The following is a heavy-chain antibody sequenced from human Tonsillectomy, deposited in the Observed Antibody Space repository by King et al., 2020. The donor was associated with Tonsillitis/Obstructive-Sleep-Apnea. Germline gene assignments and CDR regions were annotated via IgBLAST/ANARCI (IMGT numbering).Heavy chain of an antibody. Sequence: VQLVESGGGLVQPGGSLRLSCAASGFTFSSYWMHWVRQAPGEGLVWVSRMNSYGGNTNYSDSVKGRVTISRDNAKSTLYLQMNSLRADDTAVYYCAREAPAAGDYWGQGTLVTVSS. V-gene: IGHV3-74*01. D-gene: IGHD6-13*01. J-gene: IGHJ4*02. CDR1: GFTFSSYW. CDR3: AREAPAAGDY. CDR2: MNSYGGNT.